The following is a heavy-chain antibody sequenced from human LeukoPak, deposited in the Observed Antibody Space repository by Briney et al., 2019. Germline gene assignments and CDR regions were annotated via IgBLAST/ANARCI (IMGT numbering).Heavy chain of an antibody. V-gene: IGHV5-51*01. CDR2: IYPGDSDT. D-gene: IGHD4-11*01. Sequence: GESLKISCKGSGYSFTSYWIGWVRPMPGKGLEWMGIIYPGDSDTRYSPSFQGQVTISADKSISTAYLQWSSLEASDTAMYYCASSHDYSNYGFDYWGQGTLVTVSS. J-gene: IGHJ4*02. CDR1: GYSFTSYW. CDR3: ASSHDYSNYGFDY.